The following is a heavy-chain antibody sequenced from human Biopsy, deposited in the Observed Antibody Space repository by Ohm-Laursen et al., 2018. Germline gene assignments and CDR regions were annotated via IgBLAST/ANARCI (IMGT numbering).Heavy chain of an antibody. J-gene: IGHJ5*01. V-gene: IGHV3-7*01. D-gene: IGHD2-2*01. Sequence: SLRLSCAASGFTFGSYWMTWVRQAPGKGLEWVANIKQDGSEEYYVDSVKGRFTISRDNANNSLYLKVNSLRAEDTAVYFCARESSTSGRVRVDSWGQGTLVTVSS. CDR3: ARESSTSGRVRVDS. CDR1: GFTFGSYW. CDR2: IKQDGSEE.